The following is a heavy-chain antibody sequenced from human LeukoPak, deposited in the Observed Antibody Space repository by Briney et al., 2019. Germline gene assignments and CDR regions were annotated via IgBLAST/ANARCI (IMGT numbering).Heavy chain of an antibody. CDR1: GYTFTSYG. D-gene: IGHD5-12*01. V-gene: IGHV1-18*04. Sequence: ASVKVSCKASGYTFTSYGISWVRQAPGQGLEWMGWVSAYNGNTNYAQKFQGRVTMTRNTSISTAYMELSSLRSEDTAVYYCARSRRGYSGFHFDYWGQGTLVTVSS. CDR3: ARSRRGYSGFHFDY. J-gene: IGHJ4*02. CDR2: VSAYNGNT.